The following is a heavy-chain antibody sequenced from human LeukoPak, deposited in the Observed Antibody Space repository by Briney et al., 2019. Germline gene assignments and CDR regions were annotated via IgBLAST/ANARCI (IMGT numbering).Heavy chain of an antibody. Sequence: ASVKVSCKASEYTFTDYYIHWIRQAPGQGLEWMGRISPNTGGTDHAQEFRDKITMTRDTSISTAYIELSRLISDDTAVYYCARGGRCGYRYFDYWGQGTLVAVSS. V-gene: IGHV1-2*06. CDR3: ARGGRCGYRYFDY. CDR1: EYTFTDYY. J-gene: IGHJ4*02. CDR2: ISPNTGGT. D-gene: IGHD5-18*01.